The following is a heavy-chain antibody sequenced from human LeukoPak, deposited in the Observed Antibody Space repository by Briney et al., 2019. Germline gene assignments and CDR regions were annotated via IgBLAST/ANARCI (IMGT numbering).Heavy chain of an antibody. V-gene: IGHV3-48*02. D-gene: IGHD1-26*01. J-gene: IGHJ4*02. CDR2: ISSSSSTI. Sequence: GGSLRLSCAASGFTFSSYSMNWVRQAPGKGLEWVSYISSSSSTIYYADSVKGRFSVSRDNAQNSLYLQMNSPRDEDTAVFYCARGSNIVGTTTYFDFWGQGTLVTVSS. CDR1: GFTFSSYS. CDR3: ARGSNIVGTTTYFDF.